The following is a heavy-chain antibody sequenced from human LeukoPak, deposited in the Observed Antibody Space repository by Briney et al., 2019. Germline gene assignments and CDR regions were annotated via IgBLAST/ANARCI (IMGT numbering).Heavy chain of an antibody. D-gene: IGHD6-13*01. V-gene: IGHV1-69*13. CDR3: ARSSIIAAAGPYYFDY. CDR2: IILIFGTA. CDR1: GGTFTKY. Sequence: SVKVSCKASGGTFTKYISWVRPAPGPGLEWMGGIILIFGTANYAQKFQGRVTITADESTSTAYMELSSLRSEDTAVYYCARSSIIAAAGPYYFDYWGQGTLVTVSS. J-gene: IGHJ4*02.